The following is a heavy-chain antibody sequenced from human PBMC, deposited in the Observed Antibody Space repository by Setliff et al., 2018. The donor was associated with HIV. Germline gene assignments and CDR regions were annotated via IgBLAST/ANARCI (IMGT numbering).Heavy chain of an antibody. Sequence: SETLSLTCTVSGGSISSNYWSWMRQPPGTGLEWIGNIYHSGSTYYNPSLKSRVTISVDTSKNQFSRKLSSVTAADTAVYFCARGRGSSSSWPIDYWGQGTLVTVSS. D-gene: IGHD6-13*01. CDR2: IYHSGST. CDR3: ARGRGSSSSWPIDY. J-gene: IGHJ4*02. V-gene: IGHV4-38-2*02. CDR1: GGSISSNY.